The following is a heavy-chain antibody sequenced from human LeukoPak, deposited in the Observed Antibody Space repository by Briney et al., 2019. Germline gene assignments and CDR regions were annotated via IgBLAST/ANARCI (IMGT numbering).Heavy chain of an antibody. CDR3: ARDPLEPSYYYMDV. Sequence: GRSLRLSCAASGFTFSSYGMHWVRQAPGKGLEWVAVIWYDGSNKYYADSVKGRFTISRDNSKNTLYLQMNSLRAEDTAVYYCARDPLEPSYYYMDVWGKGTTVTVSS. D-gene: IGHD1-1*01. CDR1: GFTFSSYG. J-gene: IGHJ6*03. V-gene: IGHV3-33*01. CDR2: IWYDGSNK.